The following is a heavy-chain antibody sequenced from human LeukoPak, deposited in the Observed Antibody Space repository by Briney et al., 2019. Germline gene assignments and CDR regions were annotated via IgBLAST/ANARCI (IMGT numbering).Heavy chain of an antibody. CDR2: ISYDGSNK. Sequence: GRSLRLSCAASGFTFSSYAVHWVRQAPGKGLEGVAVISYDGSNKYYADSVKGRFTISRDNSKNTLYLQMNSLRAEDTAVYYCARDDVLLWFGPPGYGMDVWGKGTTVTVSS. J-gene: IGHJ6*04. D-gene: IGHD3-10*01. CDR1: GFTFSSYA. CDR3: ARDDVLLWFGPPGYGMDV. V-gene: IGHV3-30*04.